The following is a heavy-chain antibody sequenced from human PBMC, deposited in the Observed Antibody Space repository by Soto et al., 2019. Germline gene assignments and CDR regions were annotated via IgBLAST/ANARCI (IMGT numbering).Heavy chain of an antibody. CDR3: AIQFSVYGDYGRYFDF. Sequence: TLSLTCTVSGGSISSGGYYWSWIRQHPGKGLEWIGYIYYSGSTYYNPSLKSRVTISVDTSKNQFSLKLSSVTAADTAVYYCAIQFSVYGDYGRYFDFRGQRTPVPVSS. CDR1: GGSISSGGYY. V-gene: IGHV4-31*03. J-gene: IGHJ4*02. D-gene: IGHD4-17*01. CDR2: IYYSGST.